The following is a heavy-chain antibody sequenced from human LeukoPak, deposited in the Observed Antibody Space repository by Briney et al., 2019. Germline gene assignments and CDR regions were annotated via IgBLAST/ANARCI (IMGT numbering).Heavy chain of an antibody. J-gene: IGHJ4*03. CDR3: ARAQGGKIQLWDYYFDY. CDR1: GFTVSDNY. D-gene: IGHD5-18*01. Sequence: GGSLRLSCAASGFTVSDNYISWVRQAPGKGLEWVALIYSAGTTHADSVRGRFTISRDKSKNMLYFQMNSLRAEDTAVYFCARAQGGKIQLWDYYFDYWGQGTTVTVSS. V-gene: IGHV3-66*01. CDR2: IYSAGTT.